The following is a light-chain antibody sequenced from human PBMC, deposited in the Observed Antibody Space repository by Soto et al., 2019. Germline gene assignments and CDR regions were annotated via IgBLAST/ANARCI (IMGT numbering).Light chain of an antibody. CDR1: QVISSY. Sequence: DIQMTQSPSSLSASVGDRVTITCRASQVISSYLAWYQQKPGKGPKLLIYAASSLQSGVPFRFSGSGSGTDFTLTISSLQPEDVATEYCQKYNSSPWTFGQGTKVEI. J-gene: IGKJ1*01. V-gene: IGKV1-27*01. CDR3: QKYNSSPWT. CDR2: AAS.